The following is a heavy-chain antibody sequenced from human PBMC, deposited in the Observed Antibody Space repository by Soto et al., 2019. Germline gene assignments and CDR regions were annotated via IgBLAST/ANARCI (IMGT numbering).Heavy chain of an antibody. Sequence: QVQLVQSGTEVKKPGSSVKVSCKASGGTFRTYPINWVRQAPGQGLEWMGSIFPLTDIPDYAQNFQARLTISADQSTSTAYMELSSLTSADTAMYFCARGPLVVLNYFESWGQGTLVTVSS. CDR2: IFPLTDIP. CDR1: GGTFRTYP. V-gene: IGHV1-69*02. CDR3: ARGPLVVLNYFES. J-gene: IGHJ4*02.